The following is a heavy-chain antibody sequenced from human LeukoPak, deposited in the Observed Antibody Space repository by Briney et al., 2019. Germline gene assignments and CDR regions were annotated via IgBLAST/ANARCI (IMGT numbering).Heavy chain of an antibody. CDR1: GFTFSNYA. D-gene: IGHD5-24*01. J-gene: IGHJ4*02. CDR2: ISGSGDST. CDR3: AKDGGVEMATISGY. Sequence: GGSLRLSCAASGFTFSNYAMRWVRQAPGKGLEWVSGISGSGDSTYYADSVKGRFTISRDNSKNTLYLQMNSLRAEDTAVYYCAKDGGVEMATISGYWGQGTLVTVSS. V-gene: IGHV3-23*01.